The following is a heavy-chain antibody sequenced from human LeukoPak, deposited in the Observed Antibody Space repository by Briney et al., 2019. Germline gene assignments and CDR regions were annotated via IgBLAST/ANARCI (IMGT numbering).Heavy chain of an antibody. CDR2: INHSGST. J-gene: IGHJ3*02. V-gene: IGHV4-34*01. CDR3: ARGGGLVVVVAATPYSVDDTFDI. Sequence: SETLSLTCAVYGGSFSGYNWSWIRQPPGKGLEWIGEINHSGSTNYNPSLKSRVTISVDTSKNQFSLQLNSVTPEDTAVYYCARGGGLVVVVAATPYSVDDTFDIWGQGTMVTVSS. CDR1: GGSFSGYN. D-gene: IGHD2-15*01.